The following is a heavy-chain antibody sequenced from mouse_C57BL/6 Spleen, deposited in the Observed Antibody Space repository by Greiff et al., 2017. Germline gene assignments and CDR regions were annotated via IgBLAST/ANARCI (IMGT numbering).Heavy chain of an antibody. V-gene: IGHV5-17*01. J-gene: IGHJ1*03. CDR3: ARPGDYESYCYFDV. Sequence: DVMLVESGGGLVKPGGSLKLSCAASGFTFSDYGMHWVRQAPEKGLEWVAYISSGSSTIYYADTVKGRFTISRDNAKNTLFLQMTSLRSEDTAMYYCARPGDYESYCYFDVWGTGTTVTVSS. CDR1: GFTFSDYG. CDR2: ISSGSSTI. D-gene: IGHD2-4*01.